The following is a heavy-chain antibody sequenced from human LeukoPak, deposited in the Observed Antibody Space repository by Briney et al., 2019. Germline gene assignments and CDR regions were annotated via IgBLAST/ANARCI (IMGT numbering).Heavy chain of an antibody. J-gene: IGHJ4*02. CDR3: VRGSSGWKGGDY. Sequence: GGSLRLSCAASGFTFSSHWTKWVRQAPGKGPEWVATIKYDGSEKYYVDSVKGLFTISRDNAKNSLYLQTDSLRVEDTAVYYCVRGSSGWKGGDYWGQGTLVTVSS. V-gene: IGHV3-7*01. CDR2: IKYDGSEK. D-gene: IGHD6-19*01. CDR1: GFTFSSHW.